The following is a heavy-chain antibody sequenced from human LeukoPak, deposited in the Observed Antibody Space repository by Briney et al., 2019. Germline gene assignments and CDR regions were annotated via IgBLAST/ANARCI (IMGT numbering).Heavy chain of an antibody. CDR3: ARGRVLARYSSSSDY. Sequence: VASVKVSCKASGYTFTSYGISWVRQAPGQGLEWMGWISAYNGNTNYAQKFQGRVTMTGDTSISTAYMELSRLRSDDTAVYYCARGRVLARYSSSSDYWGQGTLVTVSS. CDR1: GYTFTSYG. D-gene: IGHD6-6*01. CDR2: ISAYNGNT. J-gene: IGHJ4*02. V-gene: IGHV1-18*01.